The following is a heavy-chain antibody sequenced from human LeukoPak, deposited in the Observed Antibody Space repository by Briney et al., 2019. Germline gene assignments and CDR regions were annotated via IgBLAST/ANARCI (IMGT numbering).Heavy chain of an antibody. D-gene: IGHD2-2*02. CDR2: INRSGST. V-gene: IGHV4-34*01. J-gene: IGHJ4*02. CDR1: GGSFSGYY. CDR3: ARTSSSEDIVVVPAAIRYYFDY. Sequence: SETLSLTCAVYGGSFSGYYWSWIRQPPGKGLEWIGEINRSGSTNYNPSLKSRVTISVDTSKNQFSLKLSSVTAADTAVYYCARTSSSEDIVVVPAAIRYYFDYWGQGTLVTVSS.